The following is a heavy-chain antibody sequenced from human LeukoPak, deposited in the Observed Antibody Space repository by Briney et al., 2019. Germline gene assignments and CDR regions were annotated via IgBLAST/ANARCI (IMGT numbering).Heavy chain of an antibody. J-gene: IGHJ4*02. D-gene: IGHD3-10*01. V-gene: IGHV1-69*13. Sequence: GASVKVSCTASGGAFNTYALIWVRQAPGQGLEWMGGIIPIFGTANYAQKFQGRVTITADESTSTAYMELSSLRSEDTAVYYCVSHVWGVTLHYWGQGTLVTVSS. CDR2: IIPIFGTA. CDR1: GGAFNTYA. CDR3: VSHVWGVTLHY.